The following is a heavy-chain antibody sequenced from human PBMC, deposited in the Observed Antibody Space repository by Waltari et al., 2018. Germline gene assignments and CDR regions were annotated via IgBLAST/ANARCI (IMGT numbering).Heavy chain of an antibody. CDR2: ISSSGST. Sequence: QMQLEESGPGLLKPPEPLSLICSVFGGTVGKQRHYWGWIRHSPQKGLRWIGSISSSGSTFFQPSLKSRAAISLDRSKNEFSLRLTSVTAADTAIYYCVHSRMTLNWFDPWGQGTRVTVSS. J-gene: IGHJ5*02. CDR3: VHSRMTLNWFDP. CDR1: GGTVGKQRHY. V-gene: IGHV4-39*01.